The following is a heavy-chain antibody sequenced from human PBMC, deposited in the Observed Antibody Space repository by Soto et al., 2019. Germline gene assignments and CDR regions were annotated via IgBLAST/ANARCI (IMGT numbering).Heavy chain of an antibody. V-gene: IGHV4-39*07. D-gene: IGHD1-1*01. CDR2: IHCSGST. CDR1: GASISIGTGY. Sequence: SETLSLTCSGSGASISIGTGYWGWIRQPPGKGLEWIGNIHCSGSTYYNASLKSGVTISVDTSKNQFSLKLKSVTAADTAVYFCARTGKSSYSDHSGLPFDPWGQGTLVTVSS. J-gene: IGHJ5*02. CDR3: ARTGKSSYSDHSGLPFDP.